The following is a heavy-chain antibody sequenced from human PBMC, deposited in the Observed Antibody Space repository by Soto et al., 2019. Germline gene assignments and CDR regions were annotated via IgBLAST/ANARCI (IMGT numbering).Heavy chain of an antibody. J-gene: IGHJ4*02. CDR1: GFTFDDYA. CDR3: AKDPFDY. V-gene: IGHV3-9*01. CDR2: ISWHSGSI. Sequence: EVQLVESGGGLVQPGRSLRLSCAASGFTFDDYAMHWVRQAPGKGLEWVSGISWHSGSIGYADSVKGRFTISRDNAKNSLYLQMNSLRAEDTALYYCAKDPFDYWGQGTLVTVSS.